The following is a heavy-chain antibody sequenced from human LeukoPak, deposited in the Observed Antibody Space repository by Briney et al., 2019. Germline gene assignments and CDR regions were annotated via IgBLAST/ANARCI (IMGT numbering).Heavy chain of an antibody. CDR2: IYYSGST. V-gene: IGHV4-39*07. CDR3: ARSSEITMVRGVIWAFDI. D-gene: IGHD3-10*01. CDR1: GGSISSSSYY. J-gene: IGHJ3*02. Sequence: PSETLSLTCTVSGGSISSSSYYWGWIRQPPGKGLEWIGSIYYSGSTYYNPSLKSRVTISVDTSKNQFSLKLSSVTAADTAVYYCARSSEITMVRGVIWAFDIWGQGTMVTVSS.